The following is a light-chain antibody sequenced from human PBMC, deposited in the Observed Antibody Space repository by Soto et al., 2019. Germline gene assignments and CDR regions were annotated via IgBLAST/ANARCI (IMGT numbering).Light chain of an antibody. CDR1: SSNIGAGYD. Sequence: QSVLTQPTSVSGAPGQRVTISCTGSSSNIGAGYDVHWYQQLPGTAPKLLISGNSNRPSGVPDRFSGSKSGTSASLAITGLQAEDEADYYCQSYDSSLSGVVFDGGTKLTVL. V-gene: IGLV1-40*01. CDR2: GNS. J-gene: IGLJ2*01. CDR3: QSYDSSLSGVV.